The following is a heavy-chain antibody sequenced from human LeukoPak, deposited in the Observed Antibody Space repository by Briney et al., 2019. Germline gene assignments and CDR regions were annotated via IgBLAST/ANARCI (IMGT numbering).Heavy chain of an antibody. D-gene: IGHD4-17*01. J-gene: IGHJ4*02. V-gene: IGHV1-69*13. CDR2: IIPIFGTA. CDR3: ARGDYGDYGAPIDY. CDR1: GGTFSSYA. Sequence: SVKVSCKASGGTFSSYAISWVRQAPGQGLEWMGGIIPIFGTANYAQKFQGRVTITADESTSTAYMELSSLRSEDTAVYYCARGDYGDYGAPIDYWGQGTLVTVSS.